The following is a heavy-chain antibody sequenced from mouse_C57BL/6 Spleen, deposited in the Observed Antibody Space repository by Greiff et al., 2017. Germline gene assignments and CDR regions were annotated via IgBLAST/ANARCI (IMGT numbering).Heavy chain of an antibody. CDR1: GYTFTSYW. CDR3: ARACTEAPLDY. Sequence: QVQLQQPGAELVKPGASVKLSCKASGYTFTSYWMHWVKQRPGQGLEWIGMIYPNSGSTNYNEKFKSKATLTVAKSSSTAYMQLSRLTSEDSAVYDCARACTEAPLDYWGQGTSVTVSS. V-gene: IGHV1-64*01. CDR2: IYPNSGST. J-gene: IGHJ4*01.